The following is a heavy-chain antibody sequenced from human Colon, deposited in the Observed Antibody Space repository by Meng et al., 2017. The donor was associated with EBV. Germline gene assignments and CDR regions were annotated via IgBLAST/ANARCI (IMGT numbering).Heavy chain of an antibody. J-gene: IGHJ4*02. CDR2: IYYTGST. V-gene: IGHV4-30-4*01. CDR3: ARNYYFDY. CDR1: GGSINSGDYY. Sequence: QVRLQVSGPGLVKPSQTLSLSCTVSGGSINSGDYYWSWIRQPPGKGLEWIGYIYYTGSTYYNPSLKSRVTISMDTSKNQFSPRLSSVTAADTAVYYCARNYYFDYWGQGTLVTVSS.